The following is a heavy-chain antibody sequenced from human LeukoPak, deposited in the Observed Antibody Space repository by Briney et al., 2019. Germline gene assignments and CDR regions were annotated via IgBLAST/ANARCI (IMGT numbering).Heavy chain of an antibody. J-gene: IGHJ5*02. CDR3: ALHGFEYYYGSGSYIS. CDR1: GFSLSTSGVG. Sequence: SGPTLVNPTQTLTLTCTFSGFSLSTSGVGVGWIRQPPGKALEWLALIYWDDDKRYSPSLKSRLTITKDTSKNQVVLTMTNMDPVDTATYYCALHGFEYYYGSGSYISWGQGTLVTVSS. CDR2: IYWDDDK. D-gene: IGHD3-10*01. V-gene: IGHV2-5*02.